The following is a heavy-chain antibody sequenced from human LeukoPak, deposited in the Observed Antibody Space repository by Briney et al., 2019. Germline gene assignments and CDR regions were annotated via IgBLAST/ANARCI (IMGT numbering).Heavy chain of an antibody. CDR1: GFTLSNAY. V-gene: IGHV3-15*01. CDR2: IRSKTDGGTI. J-gene: IGHJ4*02. Sequence: GGSLRLSCAASGFTLSNAYMSWVRQAPGKGLEWVGRIRSKTDGGTIDYAAPVKDRFTISRDDSKNTLYLQMSSLKTEDTAVYYCTTAVAGTVRIDYWGQGTLVTVSS. CDR3: TTAVAGTVRIDY. D-gene: IGHD6-19*01.